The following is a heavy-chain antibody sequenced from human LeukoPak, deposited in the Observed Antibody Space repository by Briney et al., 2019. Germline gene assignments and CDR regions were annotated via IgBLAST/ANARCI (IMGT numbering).Heavy chain of an antibody. CDR1: GFTFSSYW. Sequence: GGSLRLSCAASGFTFSSYWMSWVRQAPGKGLEWVANIKKDGSEKYYVDSVKGRFTISRDNAKTSLYLQMNSLKTEDTAVYYCTTQPGGAWRLYWGQGTLVTVSS. D-gene: IGHD3-16*01. CDR2: IKKDGSEK. V-gene: IGHV3-7*03. J-gene: IGHJ4*02. CDR3: TTQPGGAWRLY.